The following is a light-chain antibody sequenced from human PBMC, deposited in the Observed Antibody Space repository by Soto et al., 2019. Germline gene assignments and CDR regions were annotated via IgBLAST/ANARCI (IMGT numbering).Light chain of an antibody. CDR2: GAS. CDR3: QQYGGSSWT. CDR1: QSVSNNL. J-gene: IGKJ1*01. Sequence: EFTGSPATLSVSPGERATLSCRANQSVSNNLLTWYQQKPGQAPRLLIYGASIRATGNPDRFSGSGSGTDFTLTISELEPEDFAVYYCQQYGGSSWTFGQGTKVDI. V-gene: IGKV3-20*01.